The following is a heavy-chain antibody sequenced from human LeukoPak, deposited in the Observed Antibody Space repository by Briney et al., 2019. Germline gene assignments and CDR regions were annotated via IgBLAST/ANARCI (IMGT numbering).Heavy chain of an antibody. Sequence: GRSLRLSCAASGFTFSSYGMRWVRQAPGKGLEWVAVISYDGSNKYYADSVKGRFTISRDNSKNTLYLQMNSLRAEDTAVYYCARSPSSGWYYFDYWGQGTLVTVSS. CDR2: ISYDGSNK. D-gene: IGHD6-19*01. CDR1: GFTFSSYG. V-gene: IGHV3-30*04. J-gene: IGHJ4*02. CDR3: ARSPSSGWYYFDY.